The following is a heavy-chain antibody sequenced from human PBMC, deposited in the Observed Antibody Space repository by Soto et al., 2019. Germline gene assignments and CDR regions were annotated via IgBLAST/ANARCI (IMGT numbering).Heavy chain of an antibody. D-gene: IGHD5-18*01. J-gene: IGHJ4*02. CDR3: AKMEGMDTWAYSFDY. CDR1: GFTFSDFA. V-gene: IGHV3-23*01. CDR2: IYGGGNGP. Sequence: EVQVLESGGGLVQPGGSLRLSCAATGFTFSDFAMSWVRQAPGKGLEWVSRIYGGGNGPHYADSVKGRVTISRDNSKHTLYLQMNSLRAEDTAVYYCAKMEGMDTWAYSFDYWGQGNLVTVSS.